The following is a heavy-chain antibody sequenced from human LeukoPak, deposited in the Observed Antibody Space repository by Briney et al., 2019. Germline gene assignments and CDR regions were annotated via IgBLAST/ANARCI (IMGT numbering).Heavy chain of an antibody. Sequence: GSMRLSCAASGFSFSDFYMSWIRQAPGKGLEWVSFINTSDTTIHYADSVKGRFTVSRDNAKNSLFLQMDSLRVEDTAVYYCARDTVAGQIYFDHWGQGTLVTVSS. D-gene: IGHD6-19*01. CDR2: INTSDTTI. J-gene: IGHJ4*02. V-gene: IGHV3-11*01. CDR3: ARDTVAGQIYFDH. CDR1: GFSFSDFY.